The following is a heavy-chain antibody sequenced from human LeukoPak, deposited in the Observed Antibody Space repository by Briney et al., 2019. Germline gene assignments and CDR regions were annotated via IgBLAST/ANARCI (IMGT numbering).Heavy chain of an antibody. CDR2: INHSGST. CDR3: ARVTIFGVVTPPL. CDR1: GGSFSGYY. D-gene: IGHD3-3*01. Sequence: SETLSLTCAVYGGSFSGYYWSWIRQPPGKGLEWIGEINHSGSTNYNPSLKSRVTISVDTSKNQFSLKLSSVTAADTAMYYCARVTIFGVVTPPLWSQGTLVTVSS. V-gene: IGHV4-34*01. J-gene: IGHJ4*02.